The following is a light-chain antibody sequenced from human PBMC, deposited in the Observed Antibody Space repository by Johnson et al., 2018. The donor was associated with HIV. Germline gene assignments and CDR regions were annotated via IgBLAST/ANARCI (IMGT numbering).Light chain of an antibody. V-gene: IGLV1-51*01. CDR2: DNN. CDR3: GTWDSSLSAGV. CDR1: SSNIGNNY. J-gene: IGLJ1*01. Sequence: QLVLTQPPSVSAAPGQKVTISCSGSSSNIGNNYVSWYQQLPGTAPKLLIYDNNKRPSGIPDRFSGSKSGTSATLGITGLQTGDEADYYCGTWDSSLSAGVFGTGSKV.